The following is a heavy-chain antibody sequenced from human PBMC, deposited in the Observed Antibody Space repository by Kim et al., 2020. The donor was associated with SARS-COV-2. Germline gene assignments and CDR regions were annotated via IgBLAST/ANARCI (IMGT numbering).Heavy chain of an antibody. CDR2: ISSSGTII. CDR3: TRDLPVINDGKSYYYYCNMGV. J-gene: IGHJ6*02. CDR1: GFTFSSFQ. Sequence: GGSLRLSCAASGFTFSSFQMNWVRQAPGKGLEWVSHISSSGTIIYYADSVKGRFTISRDNAKNSLYLQMNTLRAEDTAVYYSTRDLPVINDGKSYYYYCNMGVWGQGTPVTVS. V-gene: IGHV3-48*03.